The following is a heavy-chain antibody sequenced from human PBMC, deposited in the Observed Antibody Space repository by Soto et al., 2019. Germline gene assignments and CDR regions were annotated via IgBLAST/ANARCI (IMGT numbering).Heavy chain of an antibody. CDR2: ISSSGTYT. V-gene: IGHV3-11*06. CDR3: VRERGGMDV. CDR1: GFSFSDFY. D-gene: IGHD3-16*01. J-gene: IGHJ6*02. Sequence: PGXSLRLSCAASGFSFSDFYISWIRQAPGKGLEWVSWISSSGTYTNYADSVKGRFTISRDNARNSLSLQMSSLRTEDMAVYFCVRERGGMDVWGQGTMVTVSS.